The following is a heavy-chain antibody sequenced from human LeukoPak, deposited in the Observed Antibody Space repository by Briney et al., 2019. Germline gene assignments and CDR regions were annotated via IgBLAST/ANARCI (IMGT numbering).Heavy chain of an antibody. D-gene: IGHD1-1*01. Sequence: GGSLRLSCVVSGLTFRSYWMTWVRQAPGKGPEWVANIKYDGSEKYYVDSVKGRFTISRDNAKNSLFLEMNSLRADDTAGYYFAKIEGSSWNLRDYYYYMDVWGKGTTVTVSS. V-gene: IGHV3-7*01. CDR3: AKIEGSSWNLRDYYYYMDV. CDR2: IKYDGSEK. J-gene: IGHJ6*03. CDR1: GLTFRSYW.